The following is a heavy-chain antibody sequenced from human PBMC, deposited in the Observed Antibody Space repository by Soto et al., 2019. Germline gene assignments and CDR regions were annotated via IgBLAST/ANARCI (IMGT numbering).Heavy chain of an antibody. D-gene: IGHD3-10*01. J-gene: IGHJ6*02. V-gene: IGHV1-18*01. CDR2: ISAYNGNT. CDR1: GYTFTSYG. Sequence: ASVKVSCKASGYTFTSYGISWVRQAPGQGLEWMGWISAYNGNTNYAQKLQGRVTMTTDTSTSTAYMELRSLRSDDTAVYYCASPTKYGSGRYYYYGMDVWGQGTTVTVSS. CDR3: ASPTKYGSGRYYYYGMDV.